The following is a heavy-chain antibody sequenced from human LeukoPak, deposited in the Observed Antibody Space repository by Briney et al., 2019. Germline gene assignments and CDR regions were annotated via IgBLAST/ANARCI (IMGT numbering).Heavy chain of an antibody. D-gene: IGHD3-10*01. J-gene: IGHJ1*01. V-gene: IGHV3-23*01. Sequence: GGSLRLSCAVSGITLSNYAMSWVRQAPGKGLEWVAGISGSGGGTHYADSVKGRFTISRDNSKNTLYLQMNSLRAEDTAVYYCAKYFASGSYYKLPHWGQGTLVTVSS. CDR3: AKYFASGSYYKLPH. CDR2: ISGSGGGT. CDR1: GITLSNYA.